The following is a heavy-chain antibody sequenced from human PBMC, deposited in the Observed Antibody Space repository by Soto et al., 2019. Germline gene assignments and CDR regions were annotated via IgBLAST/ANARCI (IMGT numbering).Heavy chain of an antibody. CDR1: GFTVSSNY. D-gene: IGHD6-6*01. Sequence: LRLSCAASGFTVSSNYMSWVRQAPGKGLEWVSVIYSGGSTYYADSVKGRFTISRDNSKNTLYLQMNSLRAEDTAVYYCARDSSHAYGMDVWGQGTTVTVSS. CDR3: ARDSSHAYGMDV. V-gene: IGHV3-53*01. CDR2: IYSGGST. J-gene: IGHJ6*02.